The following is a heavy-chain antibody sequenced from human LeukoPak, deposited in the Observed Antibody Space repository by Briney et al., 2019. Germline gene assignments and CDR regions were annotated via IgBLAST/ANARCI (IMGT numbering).Heavy chain of an antibody. CDR1: GGSINGYY. CDR3: ARQPGYYYPYFDY. Sequence: SETLSLTCTVSGGSINGYYWSWIRQPPGKGLVWIGYIYYSGSTNYSPSLKSRVTISVDTSKNQFSLRLNSVTAADTAVYYRARQPGYYYPYFDYWGQGSLVTVSS. D-gene: IGHD3-10*01. CDR2: IYYSGST. J-gene: IGHJ4*02. V-gene: IGHV4-59*08.